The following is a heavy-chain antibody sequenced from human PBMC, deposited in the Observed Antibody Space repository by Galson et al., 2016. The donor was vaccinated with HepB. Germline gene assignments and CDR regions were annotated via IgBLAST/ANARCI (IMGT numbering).Heavy chain of an antibody. Sequence: CAISGDSVSSNSATWNWIRQSPSRGPEWLGRTYYMSAWLDDYAISVKSRISINPDTSKNRFSLHLSSVTPEDTAVYYCTRERRYCSDGSCYSFDYWGLGILVTVSS. CDR1: GDSVSSNSAT. V-gene: IGHV6-1*01. CDR3: TRERRYCSDGSCYSFDY. CDR2: TYYMSAWLD. J-gene: IGHJ4*02. D-gene: IGHD2-15*01.